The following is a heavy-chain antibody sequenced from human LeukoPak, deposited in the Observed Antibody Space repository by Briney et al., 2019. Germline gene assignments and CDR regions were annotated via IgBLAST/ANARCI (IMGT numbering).Heavy chain of an antibody. CDR3: ARVGEGYDFWSGYYLPYYYYGMDV. CDR1: GFTFSSYW. D-gene: IGHD3-3*01. V-gene: IGHV3-21*01. Sequence: GGSLRLSCAASGFTFSSYWMSWVRQAPGKGLEWVSSISSSSSYIYYADSVKGRFTISRDNAKNSLYLQMNSLRAEDTAVYYCARVGEGYDFWSGYYLPYYYYGMDVWGQGTTVTVSS. CDR2: ISSSSSYI. J-gene: IGHJ6*02.